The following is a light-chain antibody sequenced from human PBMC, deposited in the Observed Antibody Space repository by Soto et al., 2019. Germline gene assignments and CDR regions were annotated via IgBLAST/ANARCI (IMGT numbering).Light chain of an antibody. J-gene: IGLJ1*01. CDR1: SSAVGSYNL. Sequence: QSVLTQPASVSGSPGQSITISCTGTSSAVGSYNLVSWYQQHPGKAPKLMIYEVSKRPSGVSNRFSGSKSGNTASLTISGLQADDESNYYCCSYAGSSTYVFGTGTKVTV. CDR3: CSYAGSSTYV. CDR2: EVS. V-gene: IGLV2-23*02.